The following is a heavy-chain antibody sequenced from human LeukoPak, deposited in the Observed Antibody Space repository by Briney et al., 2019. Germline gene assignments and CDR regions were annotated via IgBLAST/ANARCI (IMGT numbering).Heavy chain of an antibody. CDR3: ARGGDGSSTSCYDY. J-gene: IGHJ4*02. CDR1: GGSISSSNW. Sequence: PSETLSLTCAVSGGSISSSNWWSWVRQPPGKGLEWIGEIYHSGSTNYNPSLKSRVTISVDKSKNQFSLKLSSVTAADTAVYYCARGGDGSSTSCYDYWGQGTLVTVSS. D-gene: IGHD2-2*01. CDR2: IYHSGST. V-gene: IGHV4-4*02.